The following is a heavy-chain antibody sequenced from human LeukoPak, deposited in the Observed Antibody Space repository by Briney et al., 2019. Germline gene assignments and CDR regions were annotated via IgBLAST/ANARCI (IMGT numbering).Heavy chain of an antibody. CDR2: IYTSGNT. CDR3: ARVLVGANYYYYYMDV. J-gene: IGHJ6*03. D-gene: IGHD1-26*01. Sequence: PSETLSLTCTVSGGSISSYYWSWIRQPAGKGLEWIGRIYTSGNTNYNPSLKSRVTISVDKSKNQFSLKLSSVTAADTVVYYCARVLVGANYYYYYMDVWGKGTTVTVSS. V-gene: IGHV4-4*07. CDR1: GGSISSYY.